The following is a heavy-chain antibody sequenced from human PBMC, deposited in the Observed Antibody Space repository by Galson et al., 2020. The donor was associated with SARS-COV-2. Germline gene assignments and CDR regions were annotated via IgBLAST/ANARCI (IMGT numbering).Heavy chain of an antibody. CDR3: ARGGDCSGGSCYPQAGYYYYMDV. J-gene: IGHJ6*03. V-gene: IGHV1-2*04. Sequence: ASVKVSCKASGYTFTGYYMHWVRQAPGQGLEWMGWINPNSGGTNYAQKFQGWVTMTRDTSISTAYMELSRLRSDDTAVYYCARGGDCSGGSCYPQAGYYYYMDVWGKGTTVTVSS. CDR1: GYTFTGYY. CDR2: INPNSGGT. D-gene: IGHD2-15*01.